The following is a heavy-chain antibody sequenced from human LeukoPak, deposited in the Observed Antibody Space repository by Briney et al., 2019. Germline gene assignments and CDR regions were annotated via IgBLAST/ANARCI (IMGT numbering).Heavy chain of an antibody. CDR2: ITSSGTYI. D-gene: IGHD1-26*01. J-gene: IGHJ4*01. CDR3: ARGSGGWDLDY. CDR1: GFSFNLFH. V-gene: IGHV3-21*06. Sequence: PGGSLRLSCAASGFSFNLFHMNWVRQAPGKGLEWVSSITSSGTYITYVDSVQGRFTISRDNAKNSLYLQMNSLRVDDTALYYCARGSGGWDLDYWGHGTLVTVSS.